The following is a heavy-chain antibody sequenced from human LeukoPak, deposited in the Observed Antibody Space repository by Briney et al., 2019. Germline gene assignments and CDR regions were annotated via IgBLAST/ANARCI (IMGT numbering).Heavy chain of an antibody. CDR2: ISYDGSNK. CDR1: GFTFSSYA. CDR3: ASNGYSYAFDI. V-gene: IGHV3-30*04. J-gene: IGHJ3*02. Sequence: GGSLRLSCAASGFTFSSYAMHWVRQAPGKGLEWVAVISYDGSNKYYADSVKGRFTISRDNSKNTLYLQMNSLRAEDTAVYYCASNGYSYAFDIWGQGTMVTVSS. D-gene: IGHD5-18*01.